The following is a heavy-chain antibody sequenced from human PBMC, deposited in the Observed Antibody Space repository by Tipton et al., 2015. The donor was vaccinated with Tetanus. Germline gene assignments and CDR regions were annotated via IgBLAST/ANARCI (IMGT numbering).Heavy chain of an antibody. Sequence: SLRLSCAASGLTFTRYAVHWVRQAPGKGLEWVAVITFDGSTKFYGDSVKGRFTLSRDNSQNTLYLQMSSLKVEDTAVYYCAREDGGPTLDYFDSWGQGALVIVSS. J-gene: IGHJ4*02. CDR2: ITFDGSTK. CDR3: AREDGGPTLDYFDS. V-gene: IGHV3-30-3*01. D-gene: IGHD3-16*01. CDR1: GLTFTRYA.